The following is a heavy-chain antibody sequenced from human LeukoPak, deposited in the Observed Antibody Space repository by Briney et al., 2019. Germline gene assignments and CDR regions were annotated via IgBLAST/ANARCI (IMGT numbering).Heavy chain of an antibody. Sequence: GGSLRLSCAASGFTFSTYGMHWVRQAPGKGLEWVALISYDGSNKYYADSVKGRFTISRDDSKNTLYLQMDSLRAEDTAVYYCAKDAWHYGSGTYFDYWGQGTLVSVSS. J-gene: IGHJ4*02. V-gene: IGHV3-30*18. CDR3: AKDAWHYGSGTYFDY. D-gene: IGHD3-10*01. CDR2: ISYDGSNK. CDR1: GFTFSTYG.